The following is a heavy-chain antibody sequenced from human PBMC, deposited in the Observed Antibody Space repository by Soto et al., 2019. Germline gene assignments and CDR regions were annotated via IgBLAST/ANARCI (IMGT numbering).Heavy chain of an antibody. J-gene: IGHJ6*02. V-gene: IGHV4-34*01. CDR3: ARGRDMDV. CDR2: INHSGST. CDR1: GGSFSGYY. Sequence: TLSLTCAVFGGSFSGYYWSWMRQPPGKGLEWIGEINHSGSTNYNASLKSRVTISVDTSKNQFSLKLSSVTAADTAVYFCARGRDMDVWGQGTTVTAP.